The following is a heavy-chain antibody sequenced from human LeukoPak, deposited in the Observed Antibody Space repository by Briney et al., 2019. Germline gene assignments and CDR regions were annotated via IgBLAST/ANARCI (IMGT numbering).Heavy chain of an antibody. CDR3: ARGDYCGGDCFYMDY. D-gene: IGHD2-21*02. V-gene: IGHV1-46*02. J-gene: IGHJ4*02. Sequence: ASVTVSCTASGYTFNTDYFHWVRQAPGQGLEWMGIIKSRGGSTTYAQKFQGRVTMTTDTSTSTVYMDLSSLTYEDTAVYYCARGDYCGGDCFYMDYWGQGTLVSVSS. CDR1: GYTFNTDY. CDR2: IKSRGGST.